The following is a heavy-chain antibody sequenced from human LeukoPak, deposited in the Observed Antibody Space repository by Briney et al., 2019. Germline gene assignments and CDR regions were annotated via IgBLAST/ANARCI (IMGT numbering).Heavy chain of an antibody. Sequence: SETLSLTCTVSGGSINDYYWNWIRQPPGKGLEWIAYIYYSGSTNYNPSLKSRVTISVVTSKNQFSLKLSSVTAADTATYYCARETSLAGFASGLGFNYWGQGILVTVSS. J-gene: IGHJ4*02. CDR3: ARETSLAGFASGLGFNY. D-gene: IGHD6-19*01. CDR1: GGSINDYY. V-gene: IGHV4-59*01. CDR2: IYYSGST.